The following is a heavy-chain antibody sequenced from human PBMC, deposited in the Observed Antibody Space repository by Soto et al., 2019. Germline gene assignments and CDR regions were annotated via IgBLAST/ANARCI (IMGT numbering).Heavy chain of an antibody. CDR3: ARGNCSGGSCSPYYGMDV. V-gene: IGHV4-31*03. J-gene: IGHJ6*02. D-gene: IGHD2-15*01. CDR1: GGSISSGGYF. CDR2: IYYTGNS. Sequence: SETLSLTCTVSGGSISSGGYFWSWIRQHPGKGLEWIGYIYYTGNSYYNPSLKSRVTISVDASKNQLSLKLSSMTAADTAVYYCARGNCSGGSCSPYYGMDVWGQGTTVTVSS.